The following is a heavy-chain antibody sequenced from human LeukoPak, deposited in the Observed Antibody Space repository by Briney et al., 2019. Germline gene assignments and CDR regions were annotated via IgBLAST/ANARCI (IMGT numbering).Heavy chain of an antibody. Sequence: GGSLRLSCTMFGLTFNNYGVHWVRQAPGKGLEWVAGIPDDGSHKYYGDSVKGRLTISRDNSRSMVYLQVNSLRAEDTAVYYCAKGRPHNSDSVEFDYWGQGTLVTVSS. CDR1: GLTFNNYG. V-gene: IGHV3-30*02. J-gene: IGHJ4*02. D-gene: IGHD5/OR15-5a*01. CDR3: AKGRPHNSDSVEFDY. CDR2: IPDDGSHK.